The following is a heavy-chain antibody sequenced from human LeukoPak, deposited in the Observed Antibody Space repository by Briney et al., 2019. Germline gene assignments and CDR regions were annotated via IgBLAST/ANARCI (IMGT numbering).Heavy chain of an antibody. CDR1: GYTFTSYY. CDR2: INSSGGST. D-gene: IGHD2-21*01. Sequence: ASVKVSCTASGYTFTSYYMHWVRQAPGQGLEWMGIINSSGGSTSYAQKFQGRVTMTRDTSTSTVYMELSSLRSEDTAVYYCARDRQVEIGFDYWGQGTLVTVSS. J-gene: IGHJ4*02. CDR3: ARDRQVEIGFDY. V-gene: IGHV1-46*01.